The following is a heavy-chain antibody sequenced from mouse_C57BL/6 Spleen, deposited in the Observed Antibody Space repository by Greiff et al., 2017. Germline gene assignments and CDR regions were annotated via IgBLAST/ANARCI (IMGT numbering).Heavy chain of an antibody. CDR3: ARTPPITTVVAPRAMDY. Sequence: QVQLQQPGAELVKPGASVKLSCKASGYTFTSYWMHWVKQRPGQGLEWIGMIHPNSGSTNYNEKFKSKATLTVDKSSSTAYMQLSSLTSEDYAVYYCARTPPITTVVAPRAMDYWGQGTSVTVSS. CDR1: GYTFTSYW. CDR2: IHPNSGST. V-gene: IGHV1-64*01. J-gene: IGHJ4*01. D-gene: IGHD1-1*01.